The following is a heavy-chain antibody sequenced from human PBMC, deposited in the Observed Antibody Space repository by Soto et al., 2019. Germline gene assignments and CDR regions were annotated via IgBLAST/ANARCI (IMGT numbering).Heavy chain of an antibody. CDR3: TRSIVVVVPATGNFYSWFDP. V-gene: IGHV4-59*06. CDR1: GGSISSYY. D-gene: IGHD2-15*01. CDR2: IYYTEST. J-gene: IGHJ5*02. Sequence: PSETLSLTCTVSGGSISSYYWSWTRQPPGEGLEWIGSIYYTESTYYNPYLKSRVAISVDTSKNQFSLKLSSVTAADTAEYYCTRSIVVVVPATGNFYSWFDPWGQGTLVTVSS.